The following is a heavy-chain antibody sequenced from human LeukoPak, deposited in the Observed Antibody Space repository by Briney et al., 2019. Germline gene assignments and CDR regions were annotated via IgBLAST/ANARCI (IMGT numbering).Heavy chain of an antibody. J-gene: IGHJ4*02. CDR1: GGSFSGYY. D-gene: IGHD3-10*01. V-gene: IGHV4-34*01. Sequence: SETLSLTCAVYGGSFSGYYWSWIRQPPEKGLEWIGEINHSGSTNYNPSLKSRVTISVDTSKNQFSLKLSSVTAADTAVYYCARGGEKTRSFDYWGQGTLVTVSS. CDR2: INHSGST. CDR3: ARGGEKTRSFDY.